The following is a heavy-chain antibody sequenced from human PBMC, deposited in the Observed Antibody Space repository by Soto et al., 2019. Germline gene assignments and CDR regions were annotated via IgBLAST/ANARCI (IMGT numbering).Heavy chain of an antibody. D-gene: IGHD2-8*01. CDR1: GFTFSDYA. CDR2: ISFDGNIK. Sequence: GSLRLSCAAPGFTFSDYAMHWVRHGPGQGLGWVAVISFDGNIKYDADSVKGRFTISRDNSKNTLFLQMVSLKGEDTAVYSCARAPRRYCTSLSCLGLYGLDVWGQGTAVTVSS. J-gene: IGHJ6*02. V-gene: IGHV3-30-3*01. CDR3: ARAPRRYCTSLSCLGLYGLDV.